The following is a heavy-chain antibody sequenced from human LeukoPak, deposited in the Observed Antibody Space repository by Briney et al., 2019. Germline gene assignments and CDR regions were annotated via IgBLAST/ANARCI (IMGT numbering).Heavy chain of an antibody. Sequence: PGGSLRLSCAASGFTFSSYAMSWVRQAPGNGLEWVSAISGSGGSTYYADSVKGRFTISRDNSKNTLYLQMNSLRAEDTAVYYCASPYNYYGSGSYYKRFDYWGQGTLVTVSS. CDR2: ISGSGGST. V-gene: IGHV3-23*01. CDR1: GFTFSSYA. CDR3: ASPYNYYGSGSYYKRFDY. D-gene: IGHD3-10*01. J-gene: IGHJ4*02.